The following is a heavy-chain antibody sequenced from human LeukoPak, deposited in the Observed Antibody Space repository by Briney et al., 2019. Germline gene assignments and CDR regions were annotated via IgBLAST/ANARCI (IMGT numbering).Heavy chain of an antibody. Sequence: SETLSLTCTVSGGSISNGDHYWSWIRQPPGKGLEWIGHIYYSGSTYYNPSLKSRVTISVDTSKNQFSLKLSSVSAADTAVYYCARRGYCSGGSCYAGLNWFDPWGQGTLVTVSS. V-gene: IGHV4-30-4*08. CDR2: IYYSGST. CDR1: GGSISNGDHY. D-gene: IGHD2-15*01. J-gene: IGHJ5*02. CDR3: ARRGYCSGGSCYAGLNWFDP.